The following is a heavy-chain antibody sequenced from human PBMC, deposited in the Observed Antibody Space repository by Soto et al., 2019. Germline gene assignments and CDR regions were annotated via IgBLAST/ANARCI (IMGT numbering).Heavy chain of an antibody. J-gene: IGHJ6*02. CDR1: GGSIRSGDYY. Sequence: SETLSLTCTVSGGSIRSGDYYWSWIRQPPGKGLEWIGYIYYSGSTYYNPSLKSRVTISVDTSKNQFSLKLSSVTAADTAVYYCARELGTAYYYYGMDVWGQGTTVTVSS. V-gene: IGHV4-30-4*02. D-gene: IGHD7-27*01. CDR2: IYYSGST. CDR3: ARELGTAYYYYGMDV.